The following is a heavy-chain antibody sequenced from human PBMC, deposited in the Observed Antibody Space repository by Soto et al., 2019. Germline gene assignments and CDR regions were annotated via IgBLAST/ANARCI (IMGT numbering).Heavy chain of an antibody. CDR1: GYTFTGYY. CDR3: ARDGGIWFGEFNWFDP. Sequence: VASVKVSCKASGYTFTGYYMHWVRQAPGQGLEWMGWINPNSGGTNYAQKFQGWVTMTRDTSISTAYMELSRLRSDDTAVYYCARDGGIWFGEFNWFDPWGQGTLVTVSS. V-gene: IGHV1-2*04. J-gene: IGHJ5*02. D-gene: IGHD3-10*01. CDR2: INPNSGGT.